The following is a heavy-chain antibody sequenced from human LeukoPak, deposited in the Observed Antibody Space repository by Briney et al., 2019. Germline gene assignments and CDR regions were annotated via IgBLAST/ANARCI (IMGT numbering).Heavy chain of an antibody. CDR1: GGSFSGYH. D-gene: IGHD3-22*01. J-gene: IGHJ4*02. V-gene: IGHV4-34*01. CDR3: ARGLQWLLGDY. Sequence: PSETLSLTCAVYGGSFSGYHWSWIRQPPGKGLEWIGEINHSGSTNYNPSLKSRVTISVDTSKNQFSLKLSSVTAADTAVYYRARGLQWLLGDYWGQGTLVTVSS. CDR2: INHSGST.